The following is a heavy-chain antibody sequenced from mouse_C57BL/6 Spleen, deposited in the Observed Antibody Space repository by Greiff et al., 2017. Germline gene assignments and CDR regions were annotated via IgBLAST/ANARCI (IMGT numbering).Heavy chain of an antibody. V-gene: IGHV14-3*01. CDR1: GFNIKNTY. Sequence: EVQLVESVAELVRPGASVKLSCTASGFNIKNTYMHWVKQRPEQGLEWIGRIDPANGNTKYAPKFQGKATITADTSSNTAYLQLSSLTSEDTAIYYCARTITTVVANFDYWGQGTTLPVSS. J-gene: IGHJ2*01. CDR2: IDPANGNT. D-gene: IGHD1-1*01. CDR3: ARTITTVVANFDY.